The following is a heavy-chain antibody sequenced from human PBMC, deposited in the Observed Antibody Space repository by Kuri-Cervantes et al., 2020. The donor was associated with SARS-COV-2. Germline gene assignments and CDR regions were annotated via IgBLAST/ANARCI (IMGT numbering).Heavy chain of an antibody. CDR3: ARDSVRYYYDSSGYYPPRDYYYYGMDV. CDR1: GFTFSSYA. J-gene: IGHJ6*02. Sequence: GGSLRLSCAASGFTFSSYAMSWVRQAPGKGLEWVSYISSSSSTIYYADSVKGRFTISRDNAKNSLYLQMNSLRAEDTAVYYCARDSVRYYYDSSGYYPPRDYYYYGMDVWGQGTTVTVSS. D-gene: IGHD3-22*01. CDR2: ISSSSSTI. V-gene: IGHV3-48*01.